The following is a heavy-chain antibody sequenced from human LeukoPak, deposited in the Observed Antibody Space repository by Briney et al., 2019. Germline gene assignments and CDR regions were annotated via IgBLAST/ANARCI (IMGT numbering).Heavy chain of an antibody. CDR1: GYTFTGYY. D-gene: IGHD6-13*01. CDR2: INPHSGGT. V-gene: IGHV1-2*02. CDR3: ARDLSRQSAAGGY. Sequence: ASVKVSCKASGYTFTGYYIQWVRQAPGQGLEWMGWINPHSGGTNYAQEFQGRVTMTRDTSITTAYMELSRLKSDDTAIYYCARDLSRQSAAGGYWGQGTLVTVSS. J-gene: IGHJ4*02.